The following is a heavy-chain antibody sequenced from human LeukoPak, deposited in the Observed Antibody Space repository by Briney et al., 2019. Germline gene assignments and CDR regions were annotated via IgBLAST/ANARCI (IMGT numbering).Heavy chain of an antibody. CDR3: ARGRGYSYGELDY. Sequence: GGSLRLSCAASGFTFSSYSMNWVRQAPGKGLEWVSYISSSGSTIYYADSVKGRFTISRDNAKNSLYLQMNSLRAEDTAVYYCARGRGYSYGELDYWGQGTLVTVSS. J-gene: IGHJ4*02. CDR2: ISSSGSTI. V-gene: IGHV3-48*04. D-gene: IGHD5-18*01. CDR1: GFTFSSYS.